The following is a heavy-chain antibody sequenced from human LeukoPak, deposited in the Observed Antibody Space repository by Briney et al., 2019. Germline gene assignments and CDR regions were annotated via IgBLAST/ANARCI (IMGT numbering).Heavy chain of an antibody. D-gene: IGHD3-22*01. CDR2: ISYDGSNK. J-gene: IGHJ4*02. CDR3: AGDLDSSGYYPSY. V-gene: IGHV3-30-3*01. CDR1: GFTFSSYA. Sequence: PGGSLRLSCAASGFTFSSYAMHWVRQAPGKGLEWVAVISYDGSNKYYADSVKGRFTISRDNSKNTLYLQMNSLRAEDTAVYYCAGDLDSSGYYPSYWGQGTLVTVSS.